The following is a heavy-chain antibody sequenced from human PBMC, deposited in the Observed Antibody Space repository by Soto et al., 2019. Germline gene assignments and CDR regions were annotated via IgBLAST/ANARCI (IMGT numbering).Heavy chain of an antibody. CDR3: AMRFVVSAGTHEY. D-gene: IGHD2-15*01. V-gene: IGHV4-61*01. Sequence: SETLSLTCTVSGVSVTSGSYYCSWIRQPPGKGLEWIGYIYYSGSTNYNPSLKSRVTISVDTSKNQVSLKLSSVTAADTAVYYSAMRFVVSAGTHEYWGQGTLVTVSS. J-gene: IGHJ4*02. CDR2: IYYSGST. CDR1: GVSVTSGSYY.